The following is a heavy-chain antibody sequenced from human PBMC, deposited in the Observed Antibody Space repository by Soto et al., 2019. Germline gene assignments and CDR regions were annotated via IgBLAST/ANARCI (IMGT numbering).Heavy chain of an antibody. Sequence: SETLSLTCAVYGGSISSYYWSWIRQPPGKGLEWIGYIYYSGSTNYNPSLKSRVTISVDTSKNQFSLKLSSVTAADTAVYYCARVNRYSGYEDFDYWGQGTLVTVSS. V-gene: IGHV4-59*01. CDR2: IYYSGST. CDR3: ARVNRYSGYEDFDY. J-gene: IGHJ4*02. D-gene: IGHD5-12*01. CDR1: GGSISSYY.